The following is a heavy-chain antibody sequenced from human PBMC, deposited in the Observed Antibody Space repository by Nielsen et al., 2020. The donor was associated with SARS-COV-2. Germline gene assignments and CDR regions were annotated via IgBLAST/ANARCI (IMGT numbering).Heavy chain of an antibody. CDR2: ISSSSSYI. Sequence: GGSLRLSCAASGFTFSSYWMNWVRQAPGKGLEWVSSISSSSSYIYYADSVKGRFTISRDNAKNSLYLQMNSLRAEDTAVYYCARRPYSSSSSTAGSYYYYMDVWGKGTTVTVSS. CDR1: GFTFSSYW. CDR3: ARRPYSSSSSTAGSYYYYMDV. J-gene: IGHJ6*03. V-gene: IGHV3-21*01. D-gene: IGHD6-6*01.